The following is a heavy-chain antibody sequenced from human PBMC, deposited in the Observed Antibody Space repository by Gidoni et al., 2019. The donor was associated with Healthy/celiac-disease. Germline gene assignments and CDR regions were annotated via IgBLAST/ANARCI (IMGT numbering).Heavy chain of an antibody. J-gene: IGHJ4*02. CDR3: ARQYYDILTGYYSPYYFDY. CDR1: GGSISSYS. Sequence: QVQLQESGPGLVKPSETLSLTCTVSGGSISSYSWTWIRQPPGKGLEWIGYIYYSGSTNYNPSLKSRVTISVDTSKNQFSLKLSSVTAADTAVYYCARQYYDILTGYYSPYYFDYWGQGTLVTVSS. D-gene: IGHD3-9*01. V-gene: IGHV4-59*01. CDR2: IYYSGST.